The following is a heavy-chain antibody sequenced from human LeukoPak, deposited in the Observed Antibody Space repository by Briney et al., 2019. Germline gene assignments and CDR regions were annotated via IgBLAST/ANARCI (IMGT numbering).Heavy chain of an antibody. CDR3: ATHYYETSGYYYGAFDM. V-gene: IGHV1-18*01. D-gene: IGHD3-22*01. CDR2: ISAYNGNT. Sequence: ASVKVSCKASGYTFTSYGIGWVRQAPGQGLEWMGWISAYNGNTNYAQKLQGRVTMTTDTSTSTAYMELRSLRSDDTAVYYCATHYYETSGYYYGAFDMWGPGTVVTVSS. CDR1: GYTFTSYG. J-gene: IGHJ3*02.